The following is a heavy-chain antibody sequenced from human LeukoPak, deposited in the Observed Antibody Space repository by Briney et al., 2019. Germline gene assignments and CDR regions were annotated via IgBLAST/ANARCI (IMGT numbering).Heavy chain of an antibody. J-gene: IGHJ4*02. V-gene: IGHV3-13*01. CDR1: GFTFSSYD. CDR3: ARAGGIAAAGSFDY. CDR2: IGTAGDT. Sequence: GGPLRLSCAASGFTFSSYDMHWVGQATGKGLEWVSAIGTAGDTHYPGSVKGRFTISRENAKNSLYLQMNSLRAGDTAVYYCARAGGIAAAGSFDYWGQGTLVTVSS. D-gene: IGHD6-13*01.